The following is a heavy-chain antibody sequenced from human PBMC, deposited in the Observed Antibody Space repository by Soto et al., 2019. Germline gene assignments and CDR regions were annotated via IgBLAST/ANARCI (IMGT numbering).Heavy chain of an antibody. V-gene: IGHV3-23*01. Sequence: EVQLLESGGGLVQPGGSLRLSCAASGFTFSSNAMSWVRQAPGKGLEWVSAISGSGGSTYYADSVKGRFTISRDNSKNTLYLQMNSLRAGDPAVYYCAKGPYDYGYPRDAFDIWGQGTMVNVSS. D-gene: IGHD4-17*01. CDR1: GFTFSSNA. CDR3: AKGPYDYGYPRDAFDI. J-gene: IGHJ3*02. CDR2: ISGSGGST.